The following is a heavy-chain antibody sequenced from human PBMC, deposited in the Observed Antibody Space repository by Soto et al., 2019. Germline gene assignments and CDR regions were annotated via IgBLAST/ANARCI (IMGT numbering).Heavy chain of an antibody. CDR1: GYTFTSYG. V-gene: IGHV1-18*01. J-gene: IGHJ6*02. D-gene: IGHD2-2*01. CDR2: ISAYNGNT. Sequence: PSVKVSCKASGYTFTSYGISWVRQAPGQGLEWMGWISAYNGNTNYAQKLQGRVTMTTDTSTSTAYMELRSLRSDDTAVYYCARAIVVVPAAVYYGMDVWGQGTTVTVSS. CDR3: ARAIVVVPAAVYYGMDV.